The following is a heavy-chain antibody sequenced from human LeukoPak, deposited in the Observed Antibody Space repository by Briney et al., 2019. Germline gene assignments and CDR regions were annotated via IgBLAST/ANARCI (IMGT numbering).Heavy chain of an antibody. V-gene: IGHV4-34*01. Sequence: SETLSLTCAVYGGSFSGYYWSWLRQPPGKGLEWIGEINHSGSTNYNPSLKSRVTISVDTSKNQFSLKLSSVTAADTAVYYCARMYSSSWYSFGYWGQGTLVTVSS. J-gene: IGHJ4*02. CDR3: ARMYSSSWYSFGY. CDR2: INHSGST. CDR1: GGSFSGYY. D-gene: IGHD6-13*01.